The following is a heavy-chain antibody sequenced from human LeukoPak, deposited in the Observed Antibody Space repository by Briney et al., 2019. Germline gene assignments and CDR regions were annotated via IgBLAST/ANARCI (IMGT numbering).Heavy chain of an antibody. CDR2: ISGGGGST. D-gene: IGHD6-13*01. V-gene: IGHV3-23*01. J-gene: IGHJ4*02. Sequence: GGSLRLSCAASGFTFSSYAMSWVRQAPGKGLEWVSGISGGGGSTYYADSVKGRFTISRDNSKNTLYLQMNSLRAEDTAVYYCANYSGSSRWFDYWGQGTLITVSS. CDR3: ANYSGSSRWFDY. CDR1: GFTFSSYA.